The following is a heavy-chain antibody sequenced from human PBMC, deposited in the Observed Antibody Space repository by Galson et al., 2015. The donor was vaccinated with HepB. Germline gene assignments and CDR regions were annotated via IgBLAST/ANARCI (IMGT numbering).Heavy chain of an antibody. CDR1: GRTFSSYA. CDR3: ARKEKLWFGERRDYYYGMDV. J-gene: IGHJ6*02. Sequence: SVKVSCKASGRTFSSYAISWVRQAPGQGLEWMGRIIPILGIANYAQKFQGRVTITADKSTSTAYMELSSLRSEDTAVYYCARKEKLWFGERRDYYYGMDVWGQGTTVTVSS. D-gene: IGHD3-10*01. V-gene: IGHV1-69*04. CDR2: IIPILGIA.